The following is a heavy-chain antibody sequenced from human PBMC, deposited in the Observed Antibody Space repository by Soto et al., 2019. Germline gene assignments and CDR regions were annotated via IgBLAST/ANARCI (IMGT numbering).Heavy chain of an antibody. Sequence: EVQLVESGGALVQPGGSLRLSCAASGFSISIYEMNWVRQAPGKGLEWVSYISSSGINIHYADSVKGRFTIPRDNAKNSLYLQMNSLSAEDTAVYYCARDHPNRNYGTCFDYWGQVTLVTVSS. V-gene: IGHV3-48*03. J-gene: IGHJ4*02. CDR1: GFSISIYE. D-gene: IGHD1-7*01. CDR2: ISSSGINI. CDR3: ARDHPNRNYGTCFDY.